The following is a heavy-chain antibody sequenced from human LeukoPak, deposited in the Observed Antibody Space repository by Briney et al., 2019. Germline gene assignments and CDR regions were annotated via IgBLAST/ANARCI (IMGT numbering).Heavy chain of an antibody. CDR2: ITSSSSYI. V-gene: IGHV3-21*01. Sequence: GGSLRLSCAASGFTFSSYSMNWVRQAPGKGLEWVSSITSSSSYIYYADSVKGRFTISRDNAKNSLFLQRNSLRAEDTAVYYCARATNYYDSSGYYWMWDYWGQGTLVTVSS. D-gene: IGHD3-22*01. CDR3: ARATNYYDSSGYYWMWDY. CDR1: GFTFSSYS. J-gene: IGHJ4*02.